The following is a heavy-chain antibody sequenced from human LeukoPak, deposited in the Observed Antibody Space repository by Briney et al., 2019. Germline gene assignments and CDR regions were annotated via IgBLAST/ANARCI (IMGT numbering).Heavy chain of an antibody. CDR3: ARAALHDFWSEDY. CDR1: GGSISSYY. Sequence: SETLSLTCTVSGGSISSYYWSWIRQPPGKGLEWIGYIYYSGSTNYNPSLKSRVTISVDTSKNQFSLKLSSVTAADTAVYYCARAALHDFWSEDYWGQGTLVTVSS. D-gene: IGHD3-3*01. V-gene: IGHV4-59*01. J-gene: IGHJ4*02. CDR2: IYYSGST.